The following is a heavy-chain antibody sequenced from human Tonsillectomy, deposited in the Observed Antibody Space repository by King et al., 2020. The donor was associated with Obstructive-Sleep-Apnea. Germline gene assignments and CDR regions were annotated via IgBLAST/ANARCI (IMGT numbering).Heavy chain of an antibody. D-gene: IGHD3-16*01. J-gene: IGHJ4*02. CDR3: ARGDGLDY. CDR1: GFTFSHYA. V-gene: IGHV3-30*04. Sequence: VQLVESGGGVVQPGRSLRLSCAASGFTFSHYAMHWVRQAPGKGLEWVAVISYDGSKKYYADSMKGRFTISRDNSKDTLYLQVSSLRAEDTALYYCARGDGLDYWGQGTLVTVSS. CDR2: ISYDGSKK.